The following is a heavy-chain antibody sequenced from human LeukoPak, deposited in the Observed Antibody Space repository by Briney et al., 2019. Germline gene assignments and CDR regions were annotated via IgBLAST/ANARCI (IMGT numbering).Heavy chain of an antibody. CDR1: GFIFSTSA. D-gene: IGHD2-15*01. CDR2: ISGDGGST. CDR3: AKRAYCSGGSCPRFRTYYFDY. V-gene: IGHV3-23*01. Sequence: PGGSLRLSCAASGFIFSTSAMNWVRQAPGKGLEWVSTISGDGGSTYYADSVRGRFTISRDISKNTLYLQMNSLRAEDTALYYCAKRAYCSGGSCPRFRTYYFDYWGQGTLVTVSS. J-gene: IGHJ4*02.